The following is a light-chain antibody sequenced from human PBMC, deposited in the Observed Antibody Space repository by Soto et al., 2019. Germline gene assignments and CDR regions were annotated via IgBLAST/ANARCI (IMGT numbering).Light chain of an antibody. CDR2: DVS. V-gene: IGLV2-14*01. CDR3: ASYTTSSPLV. CDR1: SSDVGGYNY. Sequence: QSVLTQPASVSGSPGQSITISCIGTSSDVGGYNYVSWYQQHPGKAPKLMIYDVSNRPSGVSNRFSGSKSGNTASLTISGLQAEDDADYYCASYTTSSPLVFGTGTKATVL. J-gene: IGLJ1*01.